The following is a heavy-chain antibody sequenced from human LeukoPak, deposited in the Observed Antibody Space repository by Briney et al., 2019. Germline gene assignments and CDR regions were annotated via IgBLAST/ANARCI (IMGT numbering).Heavy chain of an antibody. D-gene: IGHD6-19*01. CDR2: ISSNGGST. CDR1: GFTFSSYA. CDR3: ARAATLRIAVAAY. Sequence: PGGSLRLSCSASGFTFSSYAMHWVRQAPGKGLEYVSAISSNGGSTYYADSVKGRFTISRDNSKNTLYLQMNSLRAEDTAVYYCARAATLRIAVAAYWGQGTLVTVSS. V-gene: IGHV3-64*04. J-gene: IGHJ4*02.